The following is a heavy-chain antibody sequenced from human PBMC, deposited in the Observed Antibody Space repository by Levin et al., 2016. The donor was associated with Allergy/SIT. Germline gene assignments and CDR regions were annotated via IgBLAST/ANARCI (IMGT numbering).Heavy chain of an antibody. V-gene: IGHV3-11*05. CDR3: ARERVVLVSGSSSNYYYYYYGMDV. D-gene: IGHD6-13*01. Sequence: WIRQPPGKGLEWVSYISSSSSYTNYADSVKGRFTISRDNAKNSLYLQMNSLRAEDTAVYYCARERVVLVSGSSSNYYYYYYGMDVWGQGTMVTVSS. J-gene: IGHJ6*02. CDR2: ISSSSSYT.